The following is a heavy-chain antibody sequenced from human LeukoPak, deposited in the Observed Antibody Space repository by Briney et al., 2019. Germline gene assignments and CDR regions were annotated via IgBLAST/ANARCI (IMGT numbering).Heavy chain of an antibody. J-gene: IGHJ4*02. V-gene: IGHV3-9*01. CDR3: AKDAAEFRQQLPRALDY. CDR1: GFTFDDYA. D-gene: IGHD6-13*01. CDR2: ISWNSGSI. Sequence: GGSLRLSCAASGFTFDDYAMHWVRQAPGKGLEWVSGISWNSGSIGYADSVKGRFTISRDNAKNSLYLQMNSLRAEDTALYYCAKDAAEFRQQLPRALDYWGQGTLVTVSS.